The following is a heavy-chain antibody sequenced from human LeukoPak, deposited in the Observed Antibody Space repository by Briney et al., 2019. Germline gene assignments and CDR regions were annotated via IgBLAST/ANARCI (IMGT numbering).Heavy chain of an antibody. J-gene: IGHJ5*02. D-gene: IGHD5-24*01. V-gene: IGHV4-59*01. CDR3: ARGADGYLIDP. CDR2: VYYTGSV. Sequence: SETLSLTCTVSGGSISSYHWSWIRQPAGKGLEWFGNVYYTGSVDYNPSLRSRVTISVDTSKNQFSLRLSSVTADDTAVYYCARGADGYLIDPWGQGALVTVSS. CDR1: GGSISSYH.